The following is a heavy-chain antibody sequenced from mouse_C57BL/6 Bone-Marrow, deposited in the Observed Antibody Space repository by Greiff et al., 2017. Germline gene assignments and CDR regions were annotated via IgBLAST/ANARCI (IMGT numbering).Heavy chain of an antibody. CDR3: TRAYYSNYDYAMDY. D-gene: IGHD2-5*01. CDR1: GFTFSSYA. CDR2: ISSGGDYI. V-gene: IGHV5-9-1*02. Sequence: VQLKESGEGLVKPGGSLKLSCAASGFTFSSYAMSWVRQTPEKRLEWVAYISSGGDYIYYADTVKGRFTISRDNARNTLYLQMSNLKSEDTAMYYCTRAYYSNYDYAMDYWGQGTSVTVSS. J-gene: IGHJ4*01.